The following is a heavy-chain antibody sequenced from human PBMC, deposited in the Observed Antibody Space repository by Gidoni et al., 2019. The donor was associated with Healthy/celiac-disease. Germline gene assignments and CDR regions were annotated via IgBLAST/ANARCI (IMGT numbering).Heavy chain of an antibody. CDR1: RFTLSPYA. CDR2: ISYDGRNK. Sequence: VQLGASGGGVVQPGRSLGLSCDASRFTLSPYAMPWCRQAPGKGLEWVAVISYDGRNKYYADSVKGRFTISRDNSKNTLYLQMNSLRAEDTAVYYCARGPVGGAAAGFLFRTEYFQHWGQGTLVTVSS. V-gene: IGHV3-30*04. J-gene: IGHJ1*01. CDR3: ARGPVGGAAAGFLFRTEYFQH. D-gene: IGHD6-13*01.